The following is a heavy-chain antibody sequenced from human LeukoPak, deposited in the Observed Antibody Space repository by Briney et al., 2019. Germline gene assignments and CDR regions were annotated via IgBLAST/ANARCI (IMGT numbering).Heavy chain of an antibody. V-gene: IGHV1-46*01. CDR1: GYTFTSYY. D-gene: IGHD6-19*01. J-gene: IGHJ5*02. Sequence: ASVKVSCKASGYTFTSYYMHWVRQAPGQGLEWMGIINPSGGSTSYAQKFQGRVTMTRDMSTSTVYMELSSLRSDDTAVYYCARDRGQWLVLLYWFDPWGQGTLVTVSS. CDR2: INPSGGST. CDR3: ARDRGQWLVLLYWFDP.